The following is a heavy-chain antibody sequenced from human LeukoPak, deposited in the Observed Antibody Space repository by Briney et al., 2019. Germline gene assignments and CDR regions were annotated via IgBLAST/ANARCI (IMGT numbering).Heavy chain of an antibody. CDR3: ARGIVYHAYVWGSYRLGVY. CDR1: GFTFRSSG. CDR2: ISHDGSNK. V-gene: IGHV3-30*03. Sequence: GGSLRLSCAASGFTFRSSGMNWVRQAPGKGLEWVAVISHDGSNKYYADSVKGRFTIARDNAKNSLYLQMNSLRAEDTALYYCARGIVYHAYVWGSYRLGVYWGQGTLVSVSS. D-gene: IGHD3-16*01. J-gene: IGHJ4*02.